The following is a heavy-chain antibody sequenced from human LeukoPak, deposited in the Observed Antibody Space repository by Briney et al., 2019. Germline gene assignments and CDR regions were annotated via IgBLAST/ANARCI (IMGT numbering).Heavy chain of an antibody. CDR3: ARGRRAGAFDY. V-gene: IGHV4-59*10. Sequence: PSETLSLTCAVYGGSFSGYYWSWIRQPAGKGLEWIGRIYTSGSTNYNPSLKSRVTMSVDTSKNQFSLKLSSVTAADTAVYYCARGRRAGAFDYWGQGTLVTVSS. J-gene: IGHJ4*02. CDR2: IYTSGST. CDR1: GGSFSGYY.